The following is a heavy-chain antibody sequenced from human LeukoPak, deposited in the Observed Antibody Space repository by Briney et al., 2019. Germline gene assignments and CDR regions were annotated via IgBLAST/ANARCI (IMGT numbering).Heavy chain of an antibody. CDR3: ARSYSSGWYLSFDY. CDR1: GGTFISYA. CDR2: IIPIFGTA. D-gene: IGHD6-19*01. J-gene: IGHJ4*02. Sequence: GASVKVSCKASGGTFISYAISWVRQAPGQGLEWMGGIIPIFGTANYAQKFQGRVTITADESTSTAYMELSSLRSEDTAVYYCARSYSSGWYLSFDYWGQGTLVTVSS. V-gene: IGHV1-69*13.